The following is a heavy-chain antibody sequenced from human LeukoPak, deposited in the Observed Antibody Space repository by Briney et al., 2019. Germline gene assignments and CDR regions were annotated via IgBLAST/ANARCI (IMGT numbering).Heavy chain of an antibody. CDR3: ARDLGDSSGYCFFDY. D-gene: IGHD3-22*01. J-gene: IGHJ4*02. Sequence: GASMKVSCKASGYTFTSYAMNWVRQAPGQGLEWMGWISAYNGNTNYAQKLQGRVTMTTDTSTSTAYMELRSLRSDDTAVYYCARDLGDSSGYCFFDYWGQGTLVTVSS. V-gene: IGHV1-18*01. CDR2: ISAYNGNT. CDR1: GYTFTSYA.